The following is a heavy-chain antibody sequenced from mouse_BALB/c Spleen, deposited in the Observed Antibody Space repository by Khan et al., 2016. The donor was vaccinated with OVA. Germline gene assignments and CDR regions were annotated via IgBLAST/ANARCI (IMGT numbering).Heavy chain of an antibody. D-gene: IGHD3-1*01. CDR2: IRYDGNT. CDR3: ARGGSSGPAWFTD. Sequence: VQLKESGPGLVKPSQSLSLTCSVTGYSITNGYFWNWIRQFPGNNLEWMGYIRYDGNTNYNPSLKNRISITRDPSKNQFLLNLNSVPPEDTATYYGARGGSSGPAWFTDWGQGTLVTVSA. CDR1: GYSITNGYF. V-gene: IGHV3-6*02. J-gene: IGHJ3*01.